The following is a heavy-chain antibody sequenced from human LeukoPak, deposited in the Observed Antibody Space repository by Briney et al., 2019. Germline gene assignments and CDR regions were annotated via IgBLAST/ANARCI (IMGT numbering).Heavy chain of an antibody. CDR1: GYTFTGYF. CDR3: ARDPGGYDIPNFDY. CDR2: ISPDSGGT. V-gene: IGHV1-2*02. D-gene: IGHD5-12*01. Sequence: ASVKVSCKASGYTFTGYFMHWVRQAPGQGLEWMGWISPDSGGTHYAQKFQGRVTMTRDTSISTAYMELSRLRSDDTAVYFCARDPGGYDIPNFDYWGQGTLVTVSS. J-gene: IGHJ4*02.